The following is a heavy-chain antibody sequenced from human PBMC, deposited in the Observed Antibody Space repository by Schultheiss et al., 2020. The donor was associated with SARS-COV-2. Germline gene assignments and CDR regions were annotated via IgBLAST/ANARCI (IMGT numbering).Heavy chain of an antibody. D-gene: IGHD4-17*01. J-gene: IGHJ4*02. CDR3: AHEYGDFGY. CDR2: IYYSGST. Sequence: SETLSLTCAVYGGSFSGYYWSWIRQPPGKGLEWIGYIYYSGSTNYNPSLKSRVTISVDTSKNQFTLKLISVSAADTAVYYCAHEYGDFGYWGQGTLVTVSS. V-gene: IGHV4-34*01. CDR1: GGSFSGYY.